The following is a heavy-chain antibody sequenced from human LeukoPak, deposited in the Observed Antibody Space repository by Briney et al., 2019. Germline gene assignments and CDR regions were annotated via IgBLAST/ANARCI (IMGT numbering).Heavy chain of an antibody. CDR2: ISSSGSTI. J-gene: IGHJ4*02. Sequence: GGSLRLSCAASGFTFSDYYMSWIRQAPGKGLEWVSYISSSGSTIYYADSVKGRLSISRDNSKNTLYLQMNSLRTEDTAAYYCAKRDGYNSGPFDYWGQGTLVTVSS. D-gene: IGHD5-24*01. CDR3: AKRDGYNSGPFDY. CDR1: GFTFSDYY. V-gene: IGHV3-11*04.